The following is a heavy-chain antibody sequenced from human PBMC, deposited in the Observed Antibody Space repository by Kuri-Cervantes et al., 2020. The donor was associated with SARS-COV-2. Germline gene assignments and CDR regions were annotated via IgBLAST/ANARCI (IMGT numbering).Heavy chain of an antibody. CDR3: ARRRGYSGYVDRPSYFDY. Sequence: GSLRLSCAVYGGSFSGYYWSWIRQPPGKGLEWIGEINHSGSTNYNPSLKGRVTISVDTSKNQFSLKLSSVTAADTAVYYCARRRGYSGYVDRPSYFDYWGQGTLVTVSS. D-gene: IGHD5-12*01. CDR2: INHSGST. J-gene: IGHJ4*02. V-gene: IGHV4-34*01. CDR1: GGSFSGYY.